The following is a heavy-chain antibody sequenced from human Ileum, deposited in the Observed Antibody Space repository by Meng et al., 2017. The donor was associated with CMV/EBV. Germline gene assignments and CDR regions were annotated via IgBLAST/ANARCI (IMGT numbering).Heavy chain of an antibody. CDR1: GFTFSDYW. CDR3: ARLADTRTAFDY. V-gene: IGHV3-74*01. D-gene: IGHD2-15*01. J-gene: IGHJ4*02. CDR2: IDDDGSFT. Sequence: SCAASGFTFSDYWMHWVRQAPGKGLVWVARIDDDGSFTTYADSVKGRFTISRDNAKNTLFLQVNSVTDEDTAVYYCARLADTRTAFDYWGQGSLVTVSS.